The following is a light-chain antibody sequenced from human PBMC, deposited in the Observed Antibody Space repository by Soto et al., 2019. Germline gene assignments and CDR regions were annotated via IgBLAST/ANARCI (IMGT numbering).Light chain of an antibody. CDR2: DVS. J-gene: IGLJ2*01. CDR3: SSYTSSGSRV. CDR1: NSDVGGYNY. V-gene: IGLV2-14*01. Sequence: QSVLTQPASVSGSPGQSIAISCTGTNSDVGGYNYVSWYQQHLGKAPKLMIYDVSNRPSGVSDRFSGSKSGNTASLTISGLQAEDEADYYCSSYTSSGSRVFGGGTKLTVL.